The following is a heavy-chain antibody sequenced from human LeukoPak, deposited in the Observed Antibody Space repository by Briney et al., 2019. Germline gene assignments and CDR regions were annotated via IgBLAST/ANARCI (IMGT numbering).Heavy chain of an antibody. D-gene: IGHD2-2*02. CDR2: ITGNGGTT. CDR1: GFTVSSNY. Sequence: GGSLRLSCAASGFTVSSNYMSWVRQAPGKGLEWVSGITGNGGTTYYADSVRGRFTISRDNSENTLFLQMNSLRAEDTAVYYCAKTGCSSSSCYIFDGFDVWGQGTLVTVSS. CDR3: AKTGCSSSSCYIFDGFDV. J-gene: IGHJ3*01. V-gene: IGHV3-23*01.